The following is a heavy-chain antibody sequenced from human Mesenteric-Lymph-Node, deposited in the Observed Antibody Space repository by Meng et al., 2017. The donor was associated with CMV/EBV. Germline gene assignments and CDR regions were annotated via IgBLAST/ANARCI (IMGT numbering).Heavy chain of an antibody. J-gene: IGHJ4*02. CDR2: MNPNSGNT. Sequence: SSGSAFTSYDINWVRHATGQGLEWMGWMNPNSGNTGYAQKFQGRVTMTRNTSICTAYMELSRLRSEDTAVYYCARDFGTTTGPFDYWGQGTLVTVSS. V-gene: IGHV1-8*01. CDR1: GSAFTSYD. D-gene: IGHD1-1*01. CDR3: ARDFGTTTGPFDY.